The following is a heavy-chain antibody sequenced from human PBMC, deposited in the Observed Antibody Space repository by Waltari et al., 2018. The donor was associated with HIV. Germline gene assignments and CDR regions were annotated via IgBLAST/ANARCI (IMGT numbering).Heavy chain of an antibody. Sequence: QVNLVQSGDEVKTPGASVKVSCEASGSSFTSYALNWVRQAPGQGLEWMGWISAYNRITKYAEKVQGRVTITTDTSTNTVYMEIRSLRSDDTAVYFCARGNSMLRMAELDYWGQGTLVTVSS. D-gene: IGHD3-10*02. V-gene: IGHV1-18*01. CDR2: ISAYNRIT. CDR1: GSSFTSYA. CDR3: ARGNSMLRMAELDY. J-gene: IGHJ4*02.